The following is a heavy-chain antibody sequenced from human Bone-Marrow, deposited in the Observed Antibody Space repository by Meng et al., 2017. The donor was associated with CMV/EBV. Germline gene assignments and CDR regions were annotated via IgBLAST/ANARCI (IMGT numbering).Heavy chain of an antibody. V-gene: IGHV4-59*12. CDR2: IYYSGST. D-gene: IGHD3-22*01. Sequence: ESLSLTCTVSGGSISSYYWSWIRQPPGKGLEWIGYIYYSGSTNYNPSLKSRVTISVDTSKNQFSLKLSSVTAADTAVYYCARGHGKLVTTSPGRLDPFDIWGQGTMVTVSS. CDR3: ARGHGKLVTTSPGRLDPFDI. J-gene: IGHJ3*02. CDR1: GGSISSYY.